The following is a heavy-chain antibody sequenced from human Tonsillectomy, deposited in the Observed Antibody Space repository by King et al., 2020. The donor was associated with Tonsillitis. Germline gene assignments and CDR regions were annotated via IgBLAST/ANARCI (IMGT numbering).Heavy chain of an antibody. V-gene: IGHV3-30*18. CDR1: RFTFSRYG. J-gene: IGHJ3*02. CDR3: AKDYGSYAFDI. D-gene: IGHD2-15*01. CDR2: ISYDGSNK. Sequence: VQLVESGGGLVQPGRSLRLSCAASRFTFSRYGMHWVRQAPGKVLEWGAVISYDGSNKYYSDSVKGRFTISRDNSKNKLYLQMNSLRAEDTAVYYCAKDYGSYAFDIWGQGTMVTVSS.